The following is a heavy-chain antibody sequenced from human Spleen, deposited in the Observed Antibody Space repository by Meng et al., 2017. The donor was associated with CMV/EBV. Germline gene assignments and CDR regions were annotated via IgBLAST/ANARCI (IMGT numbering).Heavy chain of an antibody. CDR3: ARPGPRDTAMVRFDY. CDR1: GGSISSSGYY. CDR2: INYSGST. V-gene: IGHV4-39*01. Sequence: SGGSISSSGYYWGWIRQPPGKGLEWIGSINYSGSTYYNPSLKSRVTISVDTSKNQFSLKLSSVTAADTAVYYCARPGPRDTAMVRFDYWGQGTLVTVSS. D-gene: IGHD5-18*01. J-gene: IGHJ4*02.